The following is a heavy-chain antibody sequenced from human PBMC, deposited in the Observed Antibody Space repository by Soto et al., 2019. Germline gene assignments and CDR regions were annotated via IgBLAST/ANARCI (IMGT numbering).Heavy chain of an antibody. CDR1: GGSFSGYY. D-gene: IGHD3-16*01. J-gene: IGHJ3*02. CDR2: INHSGST. CDR3: ARAKSTLFFGGVPRAFDI. Sequence: SETLSLTCAVYGGSFSGYYWSWIRQPPGKGLEWIGEINHSGSTNYNPSLKSRVTISVDTSKNQFSLKLSSVTAADTAVYYCARAKSTLFFGGVPRAFDIWGQGTMVTVSS. V-gene: IGHV4-34*01.